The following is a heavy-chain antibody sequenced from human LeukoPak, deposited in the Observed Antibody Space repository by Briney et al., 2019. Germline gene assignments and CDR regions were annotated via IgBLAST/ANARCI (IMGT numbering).Heavy chain of an antibody. CDR2: IHHDGRT. CDR3: AREPVPQDYGDTVNAYDL. Sequence: NPSETLSLTCAVYGGSLSGHYWSWIRQSPGKGLEWIGDIHHDGRTKYSPSLKSRVSIPLDTSKNEVSLRLTPVTAADMALYFCAREPVPQDYGDTVNAYDLWGQGTMVIVSS. V-gene: IGHV4-34*01. CDR1: GGSLSGHY. D-gene: IGHD4-17*01. J-gene: IGHJ3*01.